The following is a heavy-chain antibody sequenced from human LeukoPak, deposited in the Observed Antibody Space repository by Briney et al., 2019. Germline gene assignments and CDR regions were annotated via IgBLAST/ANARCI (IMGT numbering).Heavy chain of an antibody. D-gene: IGHD6-13*01. CDR1: GGSISSSSYY. J-gene: IGHJ6*03. V-gene: IGHV4-39*07. CDR2: IYYSGST. CDR3: ARGSGSSSWYYGYYYYYYMDA. Sequence: PSETLSLTCTVSGGSISSSSYYWGWIRQPPGKGLEWIGSIYYSGSTYYNPSLKSRVTISVDTSKNQFSLKLSSVTAADTAVYYCARGSGSSSWYYGYYYYYYMDAWGKGTTVTVSS.